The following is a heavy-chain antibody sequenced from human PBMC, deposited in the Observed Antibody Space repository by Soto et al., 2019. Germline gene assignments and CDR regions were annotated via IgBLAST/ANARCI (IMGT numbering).Heavy chain of an antibody. CDR2: MNSDGSTT. Sequence: PGGSLRLSCAVSGFTFANHWMNWVRQAPGKGLEWVSRMNSDGSTTDHADSVKGRFTVSRDNAKNTLYLQMNSLRAEDTAVYYCATAEVDYGGPGTLVTVSS. V-gene: IGHV3-74*01. J-gene: IGHJ4*02. CDR1: GFTFANHW. CDR3: ATAEVDY.